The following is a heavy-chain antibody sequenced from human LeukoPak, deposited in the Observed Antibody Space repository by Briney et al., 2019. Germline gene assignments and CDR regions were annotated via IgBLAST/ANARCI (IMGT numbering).Heavy chain of an antibody. V-gene: IGHV5-51*01. Sequence: GESLKISCKGSGYSFTSYWIGWVRQMSGKGLEWMGIIYPGDSDTRYSPSFQGQVTISADKSISTAYLQWSSLKASDTAMYYCASSLGPASDPIDAFDIWGQGTMVTVSS. CDR1: GYSFTSYW. J-gene: IGHJ3*02. CDR2: IYPGDSDT. CDR3: ASSLGPASDPIDAFDI. D-gene: IGHD6-6*01.